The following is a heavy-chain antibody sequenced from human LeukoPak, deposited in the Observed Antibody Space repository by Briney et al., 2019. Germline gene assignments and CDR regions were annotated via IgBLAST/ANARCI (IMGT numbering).Heavy chain of an antibody. CDR1: GFTFSSYA. J-gene: IGHJ4*02. CDR3: AKGQRFYGEYYFDY. V-gene: IGHV3-23*01. CDR2: FRGSGVAT. Sequence: GRSLRLSCAASGFTFSSYAMSWVRQAPGKGLKWVSGFRGSGVATFYADSVKGRFTISRDNSKNTLYLQMNSLRAEDTAVYYCAKGQRFYGEYYFDYWGQGTLVTVSS. D-gene: IGHD4-17*01.